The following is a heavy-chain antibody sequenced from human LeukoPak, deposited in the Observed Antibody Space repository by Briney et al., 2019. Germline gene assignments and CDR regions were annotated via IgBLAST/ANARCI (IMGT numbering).Heavy chain of an antibody. V-gene: IGHV6-1*01. Sequence: PSQTLSLTCAISGDSVSSNSAAWNWIRQSPSRGLEWLGRTYYRSKWYNDYAVSVKSRITINPDTSKNQFSLQLNSVTPEDTAVYYCARADLYNWNYGPSGWFDPWGQGTLVTVSS. CDR3: ARADLYNWNYGPSGWFDP. J-gene: IGHJ5*02. CDR2: TYYRSKWYN. D-gene: IGHD1-7*01. CDR1: GDSVSSNSAA.